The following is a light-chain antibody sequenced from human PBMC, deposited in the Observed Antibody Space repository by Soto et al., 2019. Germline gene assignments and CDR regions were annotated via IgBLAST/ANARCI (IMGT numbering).Light chain of an antibody. J-gene: IGLJ3*02. CDR3: CSYAGRYSWV. CDR2: VIT. CDR1: SSDVGGYNY. V-gene: IGLV2-11*01. Sequence: QSALTQPRSVSGSPGQSVTISCTGTSSDVGGYNYVSWYQQHPGIAPQLIIYVITKRPSGVPDRFSGSKSGNTASLTISGLQAEDEADYYCCSYAGRYSWVFGGGTKLTVL.